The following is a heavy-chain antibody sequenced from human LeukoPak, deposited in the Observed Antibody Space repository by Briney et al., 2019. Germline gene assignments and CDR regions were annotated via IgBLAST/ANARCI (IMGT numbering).Heavy chain of an antibody. CDR2: IGTYGGDT. V-gene: IGHV1-18*01. D-gene: IGHD6-13*01. CDR1: TSR. Sequence: GASVKVSCKATSRISWVRQAPGQGLEWMGWIGTYGGDTYYAQKFQGRITVTTDTSTSTAYMELSSLRSEDTAVYYCARVGEQQLFDYWGQGTLVTVSS. J-gene: IGHJ4*02. CDR3: ARVGEQQLFDY.